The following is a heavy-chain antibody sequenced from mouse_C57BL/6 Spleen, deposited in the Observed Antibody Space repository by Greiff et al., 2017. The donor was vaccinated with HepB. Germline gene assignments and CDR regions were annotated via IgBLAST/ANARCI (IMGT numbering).Heavy chain of an antibody. D-gene: IGHD2-4*01. CDR3: ARGDDYDEAWFAY. CDR2: IYPGDGDT. J-gene: IGHJ3*01. V-gene: IGHV1-82*01. Sequence: VKLQESGPELVKPGASVKISCKASGYAFSSSWMNWVKRRPGKGLEWIGRIYPGDGDTNYNGKFKGKATLTADKSSSTAYMQLSSLTSEDSAVYFCARGDDYDEAWFAYWGQGTLVTVSA. CDR1: GYAFSSSW.